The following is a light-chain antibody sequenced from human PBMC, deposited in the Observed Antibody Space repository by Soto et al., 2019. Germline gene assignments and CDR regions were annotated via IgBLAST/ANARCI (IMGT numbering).Light chain of an antibody. V-gene: IGKV3-15*01. CDR2: GAS. CDR1: QTVSSN. J-gene: IGKJ1*01. Sequence: EIVMTQSPGTLSVSPGERATLSCRASQTVSSNLAWYQQVPGQAPRLVIYGASTRATGIPARFSGSGSGTEFTLTISRLQSEDFAVYYWQQYNNWPRTFGQGTKVEIK. CDR3: QQYNNWPRT.